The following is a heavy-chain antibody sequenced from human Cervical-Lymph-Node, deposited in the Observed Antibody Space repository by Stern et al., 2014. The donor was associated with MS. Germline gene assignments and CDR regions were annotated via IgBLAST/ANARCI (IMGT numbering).Heavy chain of an antibody. CDR2: ISHDGSDK. CDR3: ARDADGYGDYGLFGFDY. J-gene: IGHJ4*02. Sequence: VQLVESGGGVAQPGGSLRLSCAASGFTFSGYSMHWVRQAPGKGLEWVALISHDGSDKYYADSVRGRFTISRDNDKNTVYLQMNSLRPEDTATFFCARDADGYGDYGLFGFDYWGQGTLVSVSS. V-gene: IGHV3-30*01. CDR1: GFTFSGYS. D-gene: IGHD4-17*01.